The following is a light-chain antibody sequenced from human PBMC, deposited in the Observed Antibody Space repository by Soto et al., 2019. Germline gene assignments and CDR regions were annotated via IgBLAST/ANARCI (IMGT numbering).Light chain of an antibody. CDR3: QQYGSSGT. J-gene: IGKJ1*01. V-gene: IGKV3-11*01. CDR1: QTVSSS. CDR2: EVS. Sequence: EIVLTQSPATLSLSPGERATLSCRASQTVSSSLAWYQQKPGQAPRLLIYEVSNRATGIPARFSGSGSGADFTLTISSLEAGDFAVYYCQQYGSSGTFGQGTKVEIK.